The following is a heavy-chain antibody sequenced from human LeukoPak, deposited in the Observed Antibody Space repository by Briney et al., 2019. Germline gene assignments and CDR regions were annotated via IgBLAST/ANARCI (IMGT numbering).Heavy chain of an antibody. V-gene: IGHV4-59*01. D-gene: IGHD6-19*01. Sequence: PSETLSLTCTVSGGSISSYYWSWIRQPPGKGLEWIGYIYYSTSTNYNPSLRSRVTISVDTSKNQFSLKLSSVTAADTAVYYCARDHSSGWWYFDLWGRGTPVTVSS. CDR1: GGSISSYY. J-gene: IGHJ2*01. CDR3: ARDHSSGWWYFDL. CDR2: IYYSTST.